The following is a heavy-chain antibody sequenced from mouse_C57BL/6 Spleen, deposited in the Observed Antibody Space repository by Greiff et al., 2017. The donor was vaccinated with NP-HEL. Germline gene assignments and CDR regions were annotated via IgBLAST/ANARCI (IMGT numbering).Heavy chain of an antibody. CDR2: IRNKANGYTT. V-gene: IGHV7-3*01. D-gene: IGHD1-1*01. Sequence: EVKLVESGGGLVQPGGSLSLSCAASGFTFTDYYMSWVRQPPGKALEWLGFIRNKANGYTTEYSASVKCRFTISRDISQSILYLQMNALRAEDSATYDCASPRYGSSYWYFDVWGTGTTVTVSS. CDR3: ASPRYGSSYWYFDV. CDR1: GFTFTDYY. J-gene: IGHJ1*03.